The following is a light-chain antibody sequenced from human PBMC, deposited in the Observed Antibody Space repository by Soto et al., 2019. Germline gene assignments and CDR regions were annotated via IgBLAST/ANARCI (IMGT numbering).Light chain of an antibody. CDR2: YDS. CDR3: QVWDSSSGNVV. Sequence: SYELTQPPSVSVAPGKTARITCGGNNIGSKSVHWYQQKPGQAPVLVIYYDSDRPSGILERFSGSNSGNTATLTISRVEAGDEADYYCQVWDSSSGNVVFGGGTKLTVL. J-gene: IGLJ2*01. CDR1: NIGSKS. V-gene: IGLV3-21*04.